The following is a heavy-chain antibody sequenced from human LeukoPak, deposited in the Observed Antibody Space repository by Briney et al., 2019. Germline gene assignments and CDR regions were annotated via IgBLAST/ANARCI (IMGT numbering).Heavy chain of an antibody. V-gene: IGHV3-9*01. CDR2: ISWNSGSI. Sequence: PGGSLRLSCAASGFIFDDYAMHWVRQAPGKGLEWVSGISWNSGSIGYADSVKGRFTISRDNAKNSLYLQMNSLRAEDTALYYCAKDIAIDYDSSGELDYWGQGTLVTVSS. CDR1: GFIFDDYA. CDR3: AKDIAIDYDSSGELDY. D-gene: IGHD3-22*01. J-gene: IGHJ4*02.